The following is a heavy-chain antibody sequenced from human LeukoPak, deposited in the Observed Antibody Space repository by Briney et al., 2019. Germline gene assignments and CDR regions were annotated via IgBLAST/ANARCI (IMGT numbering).Heavy chain of an antibody. J-gene: IGHJ4*02. CDR2: ISYDGSNK. D-gene: IGHD5-18*01. V-gene: IGHV3-30*03. Sequence: GGSLRLSCAASGFTFSSCGMHWVRQAPGKGLGWVAVISYDGSNKYYADSVKGRFTISRDNAKTSLYLQMNSLRAEDTAVYYCARDLSGITGYTYGRGIDYWGQGTLVTVSS. CDR1: GFTFSSCG. CDR3: ARDLSGITGYTYGRGIDY.